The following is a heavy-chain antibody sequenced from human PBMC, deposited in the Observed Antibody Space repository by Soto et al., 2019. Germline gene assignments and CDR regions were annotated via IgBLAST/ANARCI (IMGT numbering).Heavy chain of an antibody. CDR3: TTHEEGAPWAGGFDS. D-gene: IGHD1-26*01. CDR2: IRPGGDST. CDR1: GFRFRTRA. Sequence: PGGSLRLSCAASGFRFRTRAMSWVRQAPGKGLEWVASIRPGGDSTYYADSVKGRFAVSRDNSNVTLYLQMDSLRVEDTAIYYCTTHEEGAPWAGGFDSWGQGTLVTDSS. J-gene: IGHJ5*01. V-gene: IGHV3-23*01.